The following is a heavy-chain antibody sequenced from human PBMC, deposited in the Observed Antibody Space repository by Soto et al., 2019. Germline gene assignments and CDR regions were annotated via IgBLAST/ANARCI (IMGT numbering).Heavy chain of an antibody. CDR2: ISSSSSTI. CDR3: ARAITIFGVMDV. J-gene: IGHJ6*02. Sequence: EVQLVESGGGLVQPGGSLSLSCAPFGLPSVSYTRNWVRRAPGKGLEWVSYISSSSSTIYYADSVKGRFTISRDNAKNSLYLQMNSLRDEDTAVYYCARAITIFGVMDVWGQGTTVTVSS. V-gene: IGHV3-48*02. CDR1: GLPSVSYT. D-gene: IGHD3-3*01.